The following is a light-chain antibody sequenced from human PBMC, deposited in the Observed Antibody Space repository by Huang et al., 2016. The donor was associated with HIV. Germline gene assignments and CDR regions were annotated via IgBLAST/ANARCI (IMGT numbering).Light chain of an antibody. CDR3: QQYDNFST. Sequence: DIQMTQSPSTLSVSVGDRVTITCRASQGISDWLAWYQQKPGKAPKLLIYKASNLEYGVPARFSGSGSGTEFTLTISSLQPDDFATYYCQQYDNFSTFAQGTKLEIQ. V-gene: IGKV1-5*03. CDR2: KAS. J-gene: IGKJ2*01. CDR1: QGISDW.